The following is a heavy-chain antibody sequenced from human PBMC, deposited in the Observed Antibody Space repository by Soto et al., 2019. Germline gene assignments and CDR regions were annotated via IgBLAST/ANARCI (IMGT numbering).Heavy chain of an antibody. CDR1: GFTFISYG. D-gene: IGHD1-7*01. Sequence: GGSLRLSCAASGFTFISYGMTWVRQAPGKGLEWVSFSSATGAGTYYADSVKGRLTISRDNPKNTLYLQMTSLRADDTAVYYCAKDRRAGGNYGFYSDFWGQGALVTVSS. J-gene: IGHJ4*02. CDR3: AKDRRAGGNYGFYSDF. V-gene: IGHV3-23*01. CDR2: SSATGAGT.